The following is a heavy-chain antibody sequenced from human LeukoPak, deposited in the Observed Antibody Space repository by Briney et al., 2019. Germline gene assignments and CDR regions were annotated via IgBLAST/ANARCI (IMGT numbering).Heavy chain of an antibody. D-gene: IGHD1-26*01. Sequence: GGSLRLSCAASGFTFSSYWMSWVRQAPGKGLEWVANIKQDGSEKYYVDSVKGRFTISRDNSKNTLYLQMNSLRAEDTAVYYCARGYGSGSYPTFLYWGQGTLVTVSS. CDR2: IKQDGSEK. J-gene: IGHJ4*02. CDR3: ARGYGSGSYPTFLY. CDR1: GFTFSSYW. V-gene: IGHV3-7*03.